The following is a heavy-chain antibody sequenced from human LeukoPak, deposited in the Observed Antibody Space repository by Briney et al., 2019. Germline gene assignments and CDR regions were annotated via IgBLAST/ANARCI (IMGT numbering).Heavy chain of an antibody. CDR1: GYTFTGYY. V-gene: IGHV1-2*02. CDR2: INPNSGGT. CDR3: ARARPTRYYDILTGYYPSYYYYGMDV. Sequence: ASVKVSCKASGYTFTGYYMHWVRQAPGQGLGWMGWINPNSGGTNYAQKFQGRVTMTRDTSISTAYMELSRLRSDDTAVYYCARARPTRYYDILTGYYPSYYYYGMDVWGQGTTVTVSS. J-gene: IGHJ6*02. D-gene: IGHD3-9*01.